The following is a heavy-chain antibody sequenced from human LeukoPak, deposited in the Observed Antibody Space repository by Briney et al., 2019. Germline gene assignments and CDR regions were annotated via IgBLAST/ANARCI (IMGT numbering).Heavy chain of an antibody. Sequence: PSDTLSLTCAVYGGSFSGYYWSWIRQPPGKGLEWIGYIYYSGSTNYNPSLKSRVTISVDTSKNQFSLKLSSVTAADTAVYYCASTYYDSSGYSYWGQGTLVTVSS. D-gene: IGHD3-22*01. CDR1: GGSFSGYY. J-gene: IGHJ4*02. V-gene: IGHV4-59*07. CDR2: IYYSGST. CDR3: ASTYYDSSGYSY.